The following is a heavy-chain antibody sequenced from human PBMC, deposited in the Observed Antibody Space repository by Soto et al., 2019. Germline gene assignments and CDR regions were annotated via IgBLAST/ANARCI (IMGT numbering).Heavy chain of an antibody. V-gene: IGHV5-51*01. CDR3: ARLTSMADFVGDWFDP. D-gene: IGHD6-6*01. J-gene: IGHJ5*02. CDR1: GYDFTTNW. CDR2: IYPADSDT. Sequence: PGASLKISCKASGYDFTTNWIAWVRQTPGKGLEWMGIIYPADSDTRYSPSFEGQVTFSADKSINTAYLQWRSLRASDSAMYYCARLTSMADFVGDWFDPWGQGTLVTVSS.